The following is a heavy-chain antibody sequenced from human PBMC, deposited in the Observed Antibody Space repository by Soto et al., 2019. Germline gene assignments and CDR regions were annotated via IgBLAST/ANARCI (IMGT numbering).Heavy chain of an antibody. D-gene: IGHD3-3*01. CDR2: IYHSGST. Sequence: QVQLQESGPGLVKPSGTLSLTCAVSSGSISSSNWWRWVRQPPGKGLEWIGEIYHSGSTNYNPSLKSLVTISVDKSKNQFSLKLSSVTAADTAVYYWARGIFWSGYYNKPYFDYWGHGTLVTVSS. CDR1: SGSISSSNW. CDR3: ARGIFWSGYYNKPYFDY. V-gene: IGHV4-4*02. J-gene: IGHJ4*01.